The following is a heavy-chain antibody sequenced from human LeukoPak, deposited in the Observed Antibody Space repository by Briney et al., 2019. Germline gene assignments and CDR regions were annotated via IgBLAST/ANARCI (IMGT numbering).Heavy chain of an antibody. CDR3: AKDRGRMWVQVAN. V-gene: IGHV3-23*01. CDR2: ISGSGGTT. J-gene: IGHJ4*02. D-gene: IGHD2-15*01. CDR1: GFTFSSYA. Sequence: GGSLRLSCAATGFTFSSYAMSWVRQAPGKGLEWVSGISGSGGTTYYADSVKGRFTISRDNSKNTLYLQMNSLRVEDTAVYYCAKDRGRMWVQVANWGQGTLVTVSS.